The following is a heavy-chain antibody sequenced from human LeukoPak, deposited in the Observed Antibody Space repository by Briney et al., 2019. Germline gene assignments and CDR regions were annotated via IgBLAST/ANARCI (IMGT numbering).Heavy chain of an antibody. D-gene: IGHD1-26*01. V-gene: IGHV4-30-4*01. J-gene: IGHJ4*02. CDR2: IYYNGRT. CDR1: GGPISSGDYY. Sequence: SETLSLTCSVSGGPISSGDYYWSWIRQPPGKGLGWIGYIYYNGRTFYNPSLKSRVTLSIDTSKNQFSLKLNSARAACTAVYYCAREESGTSSFCYWGPGALVTFSS. CDR3: AREESGTSSFCY.